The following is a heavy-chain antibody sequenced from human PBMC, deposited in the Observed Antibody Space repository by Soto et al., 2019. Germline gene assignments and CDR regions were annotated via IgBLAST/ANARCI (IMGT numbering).Heavy chain of an antibody. CDR3: AAVSIYYYYMDV. V-gene: IGHV1-46*01. CDR2: INPSGGST. Sequence: ASVKVSCKASGYTFTSYYMHWVRQAPGQGLERMGIINPSGGSTSYAQKFQGRVTMTRDTSTSTVYMELSSLRSEDTAVYYCAAVSIYYYYMDVWGKGTTVTVSS. D-gene: IGHD2-21*01. CDR1: GYTFTSYY. J-gene: IGHJ6*03.